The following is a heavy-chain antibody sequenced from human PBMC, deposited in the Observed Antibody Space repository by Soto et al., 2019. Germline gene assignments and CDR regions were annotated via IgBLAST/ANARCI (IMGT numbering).Heavy chain of an antibody. CDR1: GFTFSSYA. CDR3: ASPSIYCSSTSCYEGY. D-gene: IGHD2-2*01. Sequence: EVQLLESGGGLVQPGGSLRLSCAASGFTFSSYAMSWVRQAPGKGLEWVSAISGSGGSTYYADSVKGRFTISRDNSKNTLYLQMNSLRAEDTAVYYCASPSIYCSSTSCYEGYWGQGTLVTVSS. CDR2: ISGSGGST. V-gene: IGHV3-23*01. J-gene: IGHJ4*02.